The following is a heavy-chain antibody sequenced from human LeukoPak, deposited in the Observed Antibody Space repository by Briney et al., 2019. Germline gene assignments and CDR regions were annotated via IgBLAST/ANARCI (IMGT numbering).Heavy chain of an antibody. J-gene: IGHJ4*02. CDR1: GYTFTSYG. V-gene: IGHV1-8*02. Sequence: APVKVSCKASGYTFTSYGISWVRQAPGQGLEWTGWISAYNGNTGYAQKFQDRVTMTRNTSISTAYMELSSLESEDTAVYYCASALKRGSAGTLIDYWGQGTLVTVSS. CDR2: ISAYNGNT. CDR3: ASALKRGSAGTLIDY. D-gene: IGHD6-13*01.